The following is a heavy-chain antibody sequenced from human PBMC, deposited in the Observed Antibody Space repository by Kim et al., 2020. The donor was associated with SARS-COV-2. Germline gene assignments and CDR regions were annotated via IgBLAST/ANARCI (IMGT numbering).Heavy chain of an antibody. CDR2: MNPNSGNT. V-gene: IGHV1-8*01. CDR1: GYSFNSYD. Sequence: ASVKVSCKASGYSFNSYDINWVRQATGQGLEWLGWMNPNSGNTGYAEKFRGRVTMTRGISTSTAYMELSSLTSEDTAVYYCTRHRSGHNDNWFDPWGQGTLVTVSS. CDR3: TRHRSGHNDNWFDP. D-gene: IGHD6-19*01. J-gene: IGHJ5*02.